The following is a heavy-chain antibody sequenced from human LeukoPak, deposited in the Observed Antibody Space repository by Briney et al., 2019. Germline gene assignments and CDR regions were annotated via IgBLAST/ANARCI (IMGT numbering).Heavy chain of an antibody. D-gene: IGHD3-3*01. Sequence: SETLSLTCTVSGDSINNYFWSWIRQPAGKGLEWIGRIFSNGSTNYNPSLKSRVTMSLDTSRNQFSLKLSSVTAADTAVYYCARGKRITIFGVVIIPVSYFDYWGQGTLVTVSS. CDR1: GDSINNYF. V-gene: IGHV4-4*07. CDR3: ARGKRITIFGVVIIPVSYFDY. J-gene: IGHJ4*02. CDR2: IFSNGST.